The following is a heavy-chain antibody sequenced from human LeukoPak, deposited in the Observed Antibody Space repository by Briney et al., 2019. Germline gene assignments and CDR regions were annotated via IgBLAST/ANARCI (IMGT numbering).Heavy chain of an antibody. CDR3: ASQSTSWGIAVALDY. CDR2: IYYSGST. Sequence: SETLSLTCTVSGGSISSSGYYWGWIRQPPGKGLEWIGSIYYSGSTYYNPSLKSRVTISVDTSKNQFSLKLSSVTAADTAVYYCASQSTSWGIAVALDYWGQGTLVTVSS. J-gene: IGHJ4*02. CDR1: GGSISSSGYY. V-gene: IGHV4-39*01. D-gene: IGHD6-19*01.